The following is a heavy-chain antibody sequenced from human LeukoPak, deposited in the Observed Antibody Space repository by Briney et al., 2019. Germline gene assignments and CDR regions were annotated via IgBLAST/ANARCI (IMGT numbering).Heavy chain of an antibody. D-gene: IGHD1-26*01. CDR1: GFTFTSSA. J-gene: IGHJ4*02. Sequence: SVTVSCKASGFTFTSSAMQWVRQARGQRLEWIGWIVVGSVNTNYAQKFQERVTITRDMSTSTAYMELSSLRSEDTAVYYCAASPSGSYYADDYWGQGTLVTVSS. CDR3: AASPSGSYYADDY. CDR2: IVVGSVNT. V-gene: IGHV1-58*02.